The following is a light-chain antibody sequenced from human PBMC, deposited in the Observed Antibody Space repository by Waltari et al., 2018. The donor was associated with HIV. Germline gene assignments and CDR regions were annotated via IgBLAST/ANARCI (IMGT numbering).Light chain of an antibody. Sequence: AIQMTQSPSSLSASVGARTPITSRASQDIYNDVGWYQQKPGKAPKRLIYSASRVQSGVASRFSGSGSGTDFTLTISSLQPEDFATYYCLQDFNYPRTFGQGTLVEIK. CDR1: QDIYND. J-gene: IGKJ1*01. CDR2: SAS. CDR3: LQDFNYPRT. V-gene: IGKV1-6*01.